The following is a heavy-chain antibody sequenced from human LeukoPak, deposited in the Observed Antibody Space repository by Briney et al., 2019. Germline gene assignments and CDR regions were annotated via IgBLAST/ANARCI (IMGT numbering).Heavy chain of an antibody. CDR3: ARRVYSGSYNWYFDL. D-gene: IGHD1-26*01. Sequence: PSETLSLTCTVSGGSISTSTYYWGWIRQPPGKGLEWIGSISYSGSTYNNPSLKSRVTISVDTSKNQFSLKLSSVTAPDTAVYYCARRVYSGSYNWYFDLWGRGALVTVSS. CDR2: ISYSGST. CDR1: GGSISTSTYY. V-gene: IGHV4-39*01. J-gene: IGHJ2*01.